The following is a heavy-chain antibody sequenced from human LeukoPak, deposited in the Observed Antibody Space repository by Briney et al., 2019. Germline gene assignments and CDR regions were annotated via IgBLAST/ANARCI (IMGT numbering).Heavy chain of an antibody. D-gene: IGHD3-10*01. J-gene: IGHJ3*02. Sequence: PSETLSLTCTVSGGSISSYYWSWIRQPPGKGLEWIGYIYYSGSTNYNPSLKSRVTISVDTSKNQFSLKLSSVTAADTAVYYCARVRYYGSGSYAFDIWGQGTMVTVSS. V-gene: IGHV4-59*08. CDR3: ARVRYYGSGSYAFDI. CDR2: IYYSGST. CDR1: GGSISSYY.